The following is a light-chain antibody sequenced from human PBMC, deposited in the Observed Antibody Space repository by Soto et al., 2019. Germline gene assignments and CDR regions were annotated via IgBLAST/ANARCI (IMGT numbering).Light chain of an antibody. V-gene: IGLV2-23*01. J-gene: IGLJ1*01. CDR1: SSDVGVSIS. CDR2: EGT. CDR3: CSYAGSRTYV. Sequence: QSALTQPASVSGSPGQSITVSCTGISSDVGVSISVSWYQQHPGKAPRLIIFEGTKRPSGVSDRFSGSKSGNTASLTISGLQTEDEADYYCCSYAGSRTYVFGPGTKLTVL.